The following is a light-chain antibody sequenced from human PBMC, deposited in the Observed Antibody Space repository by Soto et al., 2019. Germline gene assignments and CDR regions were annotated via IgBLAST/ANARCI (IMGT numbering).Light chain of an antibody. Sequence: EIVMTQSPATLSLSPGERATLSCRASQSVVSNLAWYQQKPGQAPRLLIYGSTTRATGIPARFSGRWSETEYTLTISRLQSEDFAFYYCLQYNNWPYTFGQGTKLEIK. CDR2: GST. J-gene: IGKJ2*01. CDR1: QSVVSN. V-gene: IGKV3-15*01. CDR3: LQYNNWPYT.